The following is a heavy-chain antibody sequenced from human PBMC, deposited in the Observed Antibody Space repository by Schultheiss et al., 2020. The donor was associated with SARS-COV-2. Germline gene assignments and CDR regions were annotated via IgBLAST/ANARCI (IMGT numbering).Heavy chain of an antibody. CDR1: GGSFSGYY. J-gene: IGHJ5*02. CDR2: INHSGST. D-gene: IGHD1-26*01. V-gene: IGHV4-34*01. CDR3: ARDLRAVGATTPYNWFDP. Sequence: SETLSLTCAVYGGSFSGYYWSWIRQPPGKGLEWIGEINHSGSTNYNPSLKSRVTISVDTSKNQFSLKLSSVTAADTAVYYCARDLRAVGATTPYNWFDPWGQGTLVTVSS.